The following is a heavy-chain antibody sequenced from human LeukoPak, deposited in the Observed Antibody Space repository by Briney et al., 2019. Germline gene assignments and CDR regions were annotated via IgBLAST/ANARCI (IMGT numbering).Heavy chain of an antibody. V-gene: IGHV4-4*07. Sequence: PSETLSLTCTVSGGSISSYYWSWIRQPAGKGLEWIGCIYTSGSTNYNPSLKSRVTMSVDTSKNQFSLKLSSVTAADTAVYYCARDGGGYCSSTSCYRVAFDIWGQGTMVTVSS. D-gene: IGHD2-2*02. CDR1: GGSISSYY. J-gene: IGHJ3*02. CDR2: IYTSGST. CDR3: ARDGGGYCSSTSCYRVAFDI.